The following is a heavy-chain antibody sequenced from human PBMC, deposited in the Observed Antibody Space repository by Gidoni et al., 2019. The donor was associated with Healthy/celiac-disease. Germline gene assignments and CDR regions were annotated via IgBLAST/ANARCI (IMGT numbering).Heavy chain of an antibody. Sequence: QLQLQESGSGLVKPSQTLSLTCAVSGGSIRSGGYSWRWIRQPPGKGLEWIGYTYHSGSTYYNPSLKSRVTISVDRSKNQFSLKLSSVTAADTAVYYCARVRAVAGLYYFDYWGQGTLVTVSS. V-gene: IGHV4-30-2*01. CDR2: TYHSGST. CDR3: ARVRAVAGLYYFDY. J-gene: IGHJ4*02. CDR1: GGSIRSGGYS. D-gene: IGHD6-19*01.